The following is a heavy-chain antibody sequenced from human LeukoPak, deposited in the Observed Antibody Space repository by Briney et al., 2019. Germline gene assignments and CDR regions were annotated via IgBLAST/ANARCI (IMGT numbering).Heavy chain of an antibody. D-gene: IGHD6-13*01. Sequence: SETLSLTCLVSGASTSSHYWNWIRQSTGEGLEWIGRIYSSGSTKYNPSLKTRVTISLDKSKNQFSLKLTSVTAADTARYYCARGGSIWVVDTFDVWGQGTMVTVSS. CDR2: IYSSGST. CDR3: ARGGSIWVVDTFDV. V-gene: IGHV4-4*07. J-gene: IGHJ3*01. CDR1: GASTSSHY.